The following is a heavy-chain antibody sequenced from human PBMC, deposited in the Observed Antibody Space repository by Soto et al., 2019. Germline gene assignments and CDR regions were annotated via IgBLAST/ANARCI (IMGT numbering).Heavy chain of an antibody. CDR1: RYA. CDR2: IRESGGRT. V-gene: IGHV3-23*01. J-gene: IGHJ6*02. Sequence: RYAMTWVRQAPGKGLEWLSTIRESGGRTDYADSVKGRFTISRDNSKNTVYLEMNSLRAEDTAVYYCANLWGDGYNLGQDYNGMDVWGQGTTVIVSS. CDR3: ANLWGDGYNLGQDYNGMDV. D-gene: IGHD5-12*01.